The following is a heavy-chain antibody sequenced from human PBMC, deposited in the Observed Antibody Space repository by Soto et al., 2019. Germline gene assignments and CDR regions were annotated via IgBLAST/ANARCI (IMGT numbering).Heavy chain of an antibody. D-gene: IGHD1-26*01. CDR1: AFTLSTYS. Sequence: QVQLVESGGGVVQPGRSLRLSCAASAFTLSTYSVYWVRQAPGKGLEWVAVISSDGSIKYYADSVKGRFTISRDNSKHTLHLQMNRLRAEDTAVYYCARGTSRGNGMDVWGQGTTVTVSS. V-gene: IGHV3-30*04. CDR2: ISSDGSIK. J-gene: IGHJ6*02. CDR3: ARGTSRGNGMDV.